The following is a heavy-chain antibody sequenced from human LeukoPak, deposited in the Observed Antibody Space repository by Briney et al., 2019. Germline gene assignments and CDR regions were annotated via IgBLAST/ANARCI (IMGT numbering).Heavy chain of an antibody. V-gene: IGHV3-53*01. CDR3: ARENWGPFDY. J-gene: IGHJ4*02. CDR2: IYSGGST. CDR1: GFTLSSNY. D-gene: IGHD7-27*01. Sequence: GGSLRLSCAASGFTLSSNYMSWVRQAPGKGLEWVSVIYSGGSTYYADSVKGRFTISRDNSKNTLYLQMNSLRAEDTAVYYCARENWGPFDYWGQGTLVTVSS.